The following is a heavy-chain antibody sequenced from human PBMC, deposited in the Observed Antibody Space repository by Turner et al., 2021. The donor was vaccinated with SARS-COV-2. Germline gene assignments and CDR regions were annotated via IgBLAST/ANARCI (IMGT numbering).Heavy chain of an antibody. Sequence: QVQLVESGGGAVQPGRSLRLSCAASGITFSSHGMHWVRQAPGKGLEWVAVIWNDGSQKYYADSVKGRFTISRDNSKNMVYLQMNSLRAEDTAVYYCARLDDSGHWGAFDIWGQGTMVTVSS. J-gene: IGHJ3*02. V-gene: IGHV3-33*01. CDR2: IWNDGSQK. CDR1: GITFSSHG. CDR3: ARLDDSGHWGAFDI. D-gene: IGHD3-22*01.